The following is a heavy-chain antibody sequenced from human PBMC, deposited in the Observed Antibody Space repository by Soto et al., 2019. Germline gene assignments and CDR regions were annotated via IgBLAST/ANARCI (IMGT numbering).Heavy chain of an antibody. J-gene: IGHJ4*02. CDR1: GGSIISSNW. CDR3: ARRDWSGSTSHFYFDY. D-gene: IGHD3-9*01. CDR2: IYHSGST. V-gene: IGHV4-4*02. Sequence: SETLSLTCAVSGGSIISSNWWNWVRQPPGKGLEWISEIYHSGSTYYKPSLKSRVAMSVDTSKNQFSLKLTSATAADTAVYYCARRDWSGSTSHFYFDYWGQGVLVTVSS.